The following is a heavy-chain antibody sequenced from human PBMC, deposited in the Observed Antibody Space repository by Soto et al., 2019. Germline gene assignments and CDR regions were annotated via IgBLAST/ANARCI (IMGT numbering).Heavy chain of an antibody. D-gene: IGHD3-16*01. V-gene: IGHV4-30-4*01. CDR1: GGSISSGDYY. J-gene: IGHJ6*02. CDR3: ARGGVNRLYYYYYGMDV. CDR2: IYYSGST. Sequence: PSETLSLTCTVSGGSISSGDYYWSWIRQPPGKGLEWIGYIYYSGSTYYNPSLKSRVTISVDTSKNQFSLKLSSVTAADTAVYYCARGGVNRLYYYYYGMDVWGQGTTVTVSS.